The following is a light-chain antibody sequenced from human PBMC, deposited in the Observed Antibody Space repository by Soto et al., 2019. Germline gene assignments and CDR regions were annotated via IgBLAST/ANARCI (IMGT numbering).Light chain of an antibody. J-gene: IGKJ5*01. Sequence: EIVMRQSHATLSVSPGARATLSCRASQSVSSNLAWYQQNPGQAPRLLIYGASTRATGIPARFSGSGSGTEFTLTISSLQSEDFAVYYCQQYNNWPPITVGQGTRLEIK. CDR3: QQYNNWPPIT. CDR1: QSVSSN. V-gene: IGKV3-15*01. CDR2: GAS.